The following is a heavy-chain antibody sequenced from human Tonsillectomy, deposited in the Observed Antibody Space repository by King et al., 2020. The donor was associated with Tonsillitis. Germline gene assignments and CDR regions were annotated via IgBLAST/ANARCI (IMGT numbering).Heavy chain of an antibody. CDR2: IYSGGSST. V-gene: IGHV3-23*03. CDR3: AAHYAYVCARYRTSRAFDI. CDR1: GFTFSSYA. J-gene: IGHJ3*02. D-gene: IGHD3-16*02. Sequence: VQLVESGGGLVQPGGSLRLSCAASGFTFSSYAMSWVRQAPGKGLEWVSVIYSGGSSTYYADSVKGRFTISRDNSKNTLYLQMNSLRAEDTAVYYCAAHYAYVCARYRTSRAFDIWGQGTMVTVSS.